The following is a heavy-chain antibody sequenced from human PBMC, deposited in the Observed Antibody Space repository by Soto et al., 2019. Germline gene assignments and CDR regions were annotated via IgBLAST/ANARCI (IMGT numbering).Heavy chain of an antibody. Sequence: VASVKVSCKASGYTFTSYAMHWVRQAPGQRLEWMGWINAGNGNTKYSQKFQGRVTLTRDTSASTAYMELSSLRSEDTAVYYCARQYCSGGSCYFGYYYYMDVWGKGTTVTVSS. CDR1: GYTFTSYA. D-gene: IGHD2-15*01. V-gene: IGHV1-3*01. CDR2: INAGNGNT. CDR3: ARQYCSGGSCYFGYYYYMDV. J-gene: IGHJ6*03.